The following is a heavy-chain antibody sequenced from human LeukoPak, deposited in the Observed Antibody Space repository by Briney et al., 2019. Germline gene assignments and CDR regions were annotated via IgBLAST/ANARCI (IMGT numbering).Heavy chain of an antibody. CDR3: ASGSGSYRTPYYYMDV. CDR2: IYSGGST. V-gene: IGHV3-53*01. Sequence: GSLRLSCAASGFTVSSNYMSWVRQAPGKGLEWVSVIYSGGSTYYADSVKGGFTISRDNSKNTLYLQMNSLRAEDTAVYYCASGSGSYRTPYYYMDVWGTGTTVTVSS. J-gene: IGHJ6*03. CDR1: GFTVSSNY. D-gene: IGHD3-10*01.